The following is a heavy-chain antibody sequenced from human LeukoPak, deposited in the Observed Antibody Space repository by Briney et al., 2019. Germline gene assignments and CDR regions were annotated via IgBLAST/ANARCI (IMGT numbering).Heavy chain of an antibody. D-gene: IGHD3-9*01. J-gene: IGHJ4*02. Sequence: PSETLSLTCTVSGDSVSDTTHYWGWIRQPPGKGLEWIGNIYYTGSTYSNPSLRSRVTMSVDTSKNQFSLKMSSLTAADTAVYYCARLTKGRFFDFVFDFWGQGTLLTVSS. CDR2: IYYTGST. CDR1: GDSVSDTTHY. V-gene: IGHV4-39*01. CDR3: ARLTKGRFFDFVFDF.